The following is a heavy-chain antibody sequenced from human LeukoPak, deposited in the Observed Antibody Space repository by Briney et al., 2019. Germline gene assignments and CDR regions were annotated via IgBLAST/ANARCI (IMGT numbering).Heavy chain of an antibody. CDR2: INPNSGGT. V-gene: IGHV1-2*02. CDR3: ARLSTVVATHFDY. J-gene: IGHJ4*02. D-gene: IGHD4-23*01. Sequence: VASVKVSCKASGYTFTGYYMHWVRQAPGQGLEWMGWINPNSGGTNYAQKFQGRVTMTRDTSISIAYMELSRLRSDDTAVYYCARLSTVVATHFDYWGQGTLVTVSS. CDR1: GYTFTGYY.